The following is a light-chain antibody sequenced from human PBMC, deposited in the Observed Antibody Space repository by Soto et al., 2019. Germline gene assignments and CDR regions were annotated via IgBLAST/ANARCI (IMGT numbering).Light chain of an antibody. CDR2: GAS. Sequence: EIVLTQSPGTLSLSPGESTTLSCRASQSVGRNFLARYQQKPGRAPRLLIHGASYRATGIPDRFSGSGSETDFTLTISRLEPEDSAVYYCHQYAASPLTFGGGTKVEIK. CDR1: QSVGRNF. V-gene: IGKV3-20*01. CDR3: HQYAASPLT. J-gene: IGKJ4*01.